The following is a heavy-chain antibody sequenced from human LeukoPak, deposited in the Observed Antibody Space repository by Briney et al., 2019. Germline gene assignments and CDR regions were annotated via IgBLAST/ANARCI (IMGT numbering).Heavy chain of an antibody. Sequence: SETLSLTCTVSGGSVSGYFWSWIRQPPGKGLEWIGYIYYSGSTNYNPSLKSRVTISIDTSKKQFSLKLSSVTAADTAVYYCAREYSTSSRGNGYDYWGQGTLVTVSS. CDR3: AREYSTSSRGNGYDY. CDR2: IYYSGST. D-gene: IGHD6-6*01. CDR1: GGSVSGYF. J-gene: IGHJ4*02. V-gene: IGHV4-59*02.